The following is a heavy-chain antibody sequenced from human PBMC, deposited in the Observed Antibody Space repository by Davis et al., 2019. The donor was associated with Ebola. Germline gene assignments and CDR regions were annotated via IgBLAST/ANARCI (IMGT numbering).Heavy chain of an antibody. Sequence: GESLKISCAASGFTFSSYWMSWVRQAPGKGLEWVANIKQDGSEKNYVDSLKGRFTISRDNSKNTLYLQINSLRAEDTAVYYCAKGEDIVVVPAAIEFYYYGMDVWGQGTTVTVSS. J-gene: IGHJ6*02. D-gene: IGHD2-2*02. CDR3: AKGEDIVVVPAAIEFYYYGMDV. CDR2: IKQDGSEK. CDR1: GFTFSSYW. V-gene: IGHV3-7*03.